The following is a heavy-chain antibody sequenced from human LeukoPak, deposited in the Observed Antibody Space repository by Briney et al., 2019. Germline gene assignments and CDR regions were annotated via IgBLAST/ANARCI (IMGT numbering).Heavy chain of an antibody. J-gene: IGHJ4*02. CDR2: INHSGST. Sequence: SSETLSLTCAVYGGSFSGYYWSWIRQPPGKGLEWIGEINHSGSTNYNPSLKSRVTISVDTSKNQFSLKLSSVTAADTAVYYCARVLRFLEWLPYFDYWGQGILVTVSS. D-gene: IGHD3-3*01. V-gene: IGHV4-34*01. CDR1: GGSFSGYY. CDR3: ARVLRFLEWLPYFDY.